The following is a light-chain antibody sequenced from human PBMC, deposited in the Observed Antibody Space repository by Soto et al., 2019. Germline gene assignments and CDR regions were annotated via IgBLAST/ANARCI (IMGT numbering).Light chain of an antibody. CDR3: QQTSRTPYT. J-gene: IGKJ2*01. CDR2: SAS. V-gene: IGKV1-39*01. Sequence: DIRMKQSPSSLSATVTDTVTITCRASQTISSDLNWYQQKPGKAPNLLIFSASTLDSGAPSRFRGSGSGTDLTLTITSLQPEDFATYYCQQTSRTPYTFGQGTKL. CDR1: QTISSD.